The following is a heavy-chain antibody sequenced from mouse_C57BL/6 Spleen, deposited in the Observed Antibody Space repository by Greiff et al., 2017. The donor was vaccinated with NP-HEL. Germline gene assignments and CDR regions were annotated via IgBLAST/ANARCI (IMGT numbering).Heavy chain of an antibody. CDR2: ISYDGSN. CDR3: ARRGNGDY. CDR1: GYSITSGYY. D-gene: IGHD6-1*01. Sequence: EVQLVESGPGLVKPSQSLSLTCSVTGYSITSGYYWNWIRQFPGNKLEWMGYISYDGSNNYNPSLKNRISITRDTSKNQFFLKLNSVTTEDTATYYCARRGNGDYWGQGTTLTVSS. V-gene: IGHV3-6*01. J-gene: IGHJ2*01.